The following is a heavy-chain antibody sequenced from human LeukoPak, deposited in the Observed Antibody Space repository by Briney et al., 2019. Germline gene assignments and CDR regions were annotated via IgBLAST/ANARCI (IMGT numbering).Heavy chain of an antibody. CDR3: TTVGTTSPIAEEYFDY. Sequence: GGSLRLSCAASGFTFDNAWMNWVRQAPGKGLEWVGRVKSKTDGGTTDYAAPVKGRFTISRDDSENTLFLQLNSLKTEDTTLYYCTTVGTTSPIAEEYFDYWGQGTLVTVSS. CDR2: VKSKTDGGTT. CDR1: GFTFDNAW. V-gene: IGHV3-15*01. J-gene: IGHJ4*02. D-gene: IGHD1-26*01.